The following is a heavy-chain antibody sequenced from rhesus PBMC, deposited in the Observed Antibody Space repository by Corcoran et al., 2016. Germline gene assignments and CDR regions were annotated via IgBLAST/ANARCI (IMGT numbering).Heavy chain of an antibody. D-gene: IGHD6-31*01. V-gene: IGHV3-8*01. J-gene: IGHJ4*01. CDR2: LKTGGGST. CDR3: ARESEAAGYFDY. Sequence: EVQLVESGGGLVQPGGSLRLSCTGSGFTFVSYYMFWVRKAPWKGLEWVSALKTGGGSTWYTDSVKGRFTISKENAKNTLYLQMDSLRAEETAVYYCARESEAAGYFDYWGQGVLVTVSS. CDR1: GFTFVSYY.